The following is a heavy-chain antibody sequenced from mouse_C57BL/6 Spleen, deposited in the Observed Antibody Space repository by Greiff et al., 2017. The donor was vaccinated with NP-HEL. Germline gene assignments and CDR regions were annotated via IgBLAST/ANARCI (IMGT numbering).Heavy chain of an antibody. V-gene: IGHV1-82*01. CDR2: IYPGDGDT. D-gene: IGHD1-1*01. CDR3: AHYYGSSFYYAMDY. Sequence: QVQLQQSGPELVKPGASVKISCKASGYAFSSSWMNWVKQRPGKGLEWIGRIYPGDGDTNYNGKFKGKATLTADKSSSTAYMQLSSLTSEDSAVYFCAHYYGSSFYYAMDYWGQGTSVTVSS. CDR1: GYAFSSSW. J-gene: IGHJ4*01.